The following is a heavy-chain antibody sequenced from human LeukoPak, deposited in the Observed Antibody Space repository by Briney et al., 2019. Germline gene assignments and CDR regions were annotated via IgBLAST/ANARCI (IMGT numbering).Heavy chain of an antibody. V-gene: IGHV4-30-4*01. Sequence: SETLSLTCAVSGGSISSRDSYWSWIRQPPGKGLEWIGYIYYNGNTYYNPSLKSRLTISVDMSKNDFSLRLSSVTAADTALYYCARVPYCGGDCYRYWYFDLWGRGTLVTVSS. CDR1: GGSISSRDSY. CDR3: ARVPYCGGDCYRYWYFDL. J-gene: IGHJ2*01. CDR2: IYYNGNT. D-gene: IGHD2-21*02.